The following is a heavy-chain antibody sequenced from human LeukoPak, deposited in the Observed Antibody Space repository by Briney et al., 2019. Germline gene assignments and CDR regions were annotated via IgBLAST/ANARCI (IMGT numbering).Heavy chain of an antibody. CDR2: IYYSGST. D-gene: IGHD3-22*01. CDR1: GGSISSYY. J-gene: IGHJ4*02. Sequence: KPSETLSLTCTVSGGSISSYYWSWIRQPPGKGLEWIGYIYYSGSTNYNPSPKSRVTISVDTSKNQFSLRLSSVTAADTAVYYCARDTYYYDSSGYPVGYFDYWGQGTLVTVSS. CDR3: ARDTYYYDSSGYPVGYFDY. V-gene: IGHV4-59*01.